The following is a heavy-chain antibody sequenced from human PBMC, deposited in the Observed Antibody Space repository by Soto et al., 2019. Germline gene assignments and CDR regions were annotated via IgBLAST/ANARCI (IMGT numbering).Heavy chain of an antibody. CDR1: GFTFNTHA. D-gene: IGHD3-22*01. CDR2: IRGTGGGK. Sequence: EVQLLESGGGLVRRGGSLRISCAASGFTFNTHAISWVRQAPGKGLDWVSVIRGTGGGKYYADSVKGRFSIARDKSKNTLYLQMNSLSAEDTAAYYCAKGPYYYDSSGRPNGYFDYWGQGTLVTVSS. CDR3: AKGPYYYDSSGRPNGYFDY. V-gene: IGHV3-23*01. J-gene: IGHJ4*02.